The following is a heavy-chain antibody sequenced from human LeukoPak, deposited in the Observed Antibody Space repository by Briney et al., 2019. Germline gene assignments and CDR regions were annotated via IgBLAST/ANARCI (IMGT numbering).Heavy chain of an antibody. CDR2: ISTSSSYI. CDR1: GFTFSSYS. Sequence: PGGSLRLSCTASGFTFSSYSMNWVRQAPGKGLEWVSSISTSSSYIYYADSVKGRFTISRDNAKNSLYLQMNSLRAEDTAVYYCARDLMGIAYRGAFYYWGQGTLVTVSS. V-gene: IGHV3-21*04. CDR3: ARDLMGIAYRGAFYY. J-gene: IGHJ4*02. D-gene: IGHD6-13*01.